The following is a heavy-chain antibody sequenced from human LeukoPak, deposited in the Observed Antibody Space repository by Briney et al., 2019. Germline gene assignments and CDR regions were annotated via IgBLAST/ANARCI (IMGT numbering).Heavy chain of an antibody. CDR3: ARTGPFGDVYYFDH. J-gene: IGHJ4*02. D-gene: IGHD4-17*01. CDR1: GYTFTSFG. Sequence: ASVKVSCKASGYTFTSFGLGWVRQAPGHGLEYMGLIRPYNGDTNYPQNFQGRVTMTTDTSTTTAYMELRSLRSDDTAVYYCARTGPFGDVYYFDHWGQGVLVTVSS. V-gene: IGHV1-18*01. CDR2: IRPYNGDT.